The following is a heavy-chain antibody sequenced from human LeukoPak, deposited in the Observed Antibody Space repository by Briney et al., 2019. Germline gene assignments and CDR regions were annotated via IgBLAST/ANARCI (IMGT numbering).Heavy chain of an antibody. CDR1: GGTFSSYA. CDR3: ARESPYDYVWGSYRPYNWFDP. CDR2: IIPIFGTA. J-gene: IGHJ5*02. Sequence: GSSVKVSCKASGGTFSSYAISWVRQAPGQGLEWIGGIIPIFGTANYAQKFQGRVTITTDESTSTAYMELSSLRSEDTAVYYCARESPYDYVWGSYRPYNWFDPWGQGTLVTVSS. D-gene: IGHD3-16*02. V-gene: IGHV1-69*05.